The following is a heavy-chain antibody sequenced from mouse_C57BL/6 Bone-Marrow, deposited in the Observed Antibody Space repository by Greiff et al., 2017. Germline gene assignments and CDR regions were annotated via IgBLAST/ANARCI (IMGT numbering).Heavy chain of an antibody. J-gene: IGHJ1*03. CDR2: ISNGGGST. D-gene: IGHD1-1*01. V-gene: IGHV5-12*01. Sequence: EVQLVESGGGLVQPGGSLKLSCAASGFTFSDYYMYWVRQTPEKRLEWVAYISNGGGSTYYPDTVKGRFTISRDNAKNTLYLQMSRLKSEDTAMXYCARHPINYGSSFYWYFDVWGTGTTVTVSS. CDR1: GFTFSDYY. CDR3: ARHPINYGSSFYWYFDV.